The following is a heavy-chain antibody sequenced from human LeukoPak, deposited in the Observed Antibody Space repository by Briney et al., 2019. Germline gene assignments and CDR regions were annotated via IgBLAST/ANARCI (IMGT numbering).Heavy chain of an antibody. CDR1: GYTFTSYG. Sequence: ASVKVSCKASGYTFTSYGISWVRQAPGQGLEWMGWIRAYNGNTNYAQKLQGRVTMTTDTSTSTAYMELRSLRSDDTAVYYCARGDPPPEVGAFDIWGQGTMVTVSS. CDR2: IRAYNGNT. D-gene: IGHD1-14*01. V-gene: IGHV1-18*01. CDR3: ARGDPPPEVGAFDI. J-gene: IGHJ3*02.